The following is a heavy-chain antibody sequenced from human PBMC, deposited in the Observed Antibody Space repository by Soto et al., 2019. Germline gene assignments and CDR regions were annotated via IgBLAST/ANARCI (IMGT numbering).Heavy chain of an antibody. D-gene: IGHD6-19*01. J-gene: IGHJ4*02. CDR3: ARGTPATPRPQWLAKYYCGY. Sequence: SVKVSCKASGGTFSSYAISWVRQAPGQGLEWMGGIIPIFGTANYAQKVQGRVTITADESTSTAYIELSSLRSEDTAVYYCARGTPATPRPQWLAKYYCGYWGQGPLVAVSS. CDR1: GGTFSSYA. V-gene: IGHV1-69*13. CDR2: IIPIFGTA.